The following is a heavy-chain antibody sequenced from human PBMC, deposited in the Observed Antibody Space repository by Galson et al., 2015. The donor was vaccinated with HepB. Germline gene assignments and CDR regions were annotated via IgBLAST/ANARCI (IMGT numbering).Heavy chain of an antibody. Sequence: SLRLSCAASGFTVSSDYMSWVRRAPGEGLEWVSSIYSAGDTYYADSVRGRFTISRDNSNNIVYLLMNSLRAEDTAIYYCARSAQWLVRSTFQIWGQGTMVTASS. D-gene: IGHD6-19*01. CDR3: ARSAQWLVRSTFQI. J-gene: IGHJ3*02. CDR1: GFTVSSDY. V-gene: IGHV3-53*01. CDR2: IYSAGDT.